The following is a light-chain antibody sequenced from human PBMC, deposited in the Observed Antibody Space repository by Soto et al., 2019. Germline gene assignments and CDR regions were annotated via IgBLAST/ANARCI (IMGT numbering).Light chain of an antibody. CDR2: AAS. CDR1: QSISSY. Sequence: DIQMTQSPSTLPASVGDRVTITCRASQSISSYLNWYQQKPGKAPKLLIYAASSLQSGVPSRFSGSGSGTDFTLTINNLQPEDFAVYYCQQYDSSPRTFGQGTKVDSK. CDR3: QQYDSSPRT. V-gene: IGKV1-39*01. J-gene: IGKJ1*01.